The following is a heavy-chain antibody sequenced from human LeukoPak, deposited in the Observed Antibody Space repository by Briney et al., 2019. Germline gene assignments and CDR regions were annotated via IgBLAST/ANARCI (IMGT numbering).Heavy chain of an antibody. CDR3: AKESFYYGSGSSAFDC. J-gene: IGHJ4*02. CDR2: ISGSGGST. D-gene: IGHD3-10*01. CDR1: RFTFSSYA. V-gene: IGHV3-23*01. Sequence: PGGSLRLSCAASRFTFSSYAMSWVRQAPGKGLEWVSAISGSGGSTYYADSVKGRFTISRDNSKNTLYLQMNSLRAEDTAVYYCAKESFYYGSGSSAFDCWGQGTLVTVSS.